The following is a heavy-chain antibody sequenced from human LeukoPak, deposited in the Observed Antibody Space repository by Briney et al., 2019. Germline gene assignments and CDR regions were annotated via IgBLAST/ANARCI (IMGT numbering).Heavy chain of an antibody. CDR2: IYSGGST. V-gene: IGHV3-53*01. CDR1: GFTVSSNY. D-gene: IGHD3-22*01. J-gene: IGHJ4*02. CDR3: ARVSYYDSSGYYFLSYVDY. Sequence: GGSLRLSCAASGFTVSSNYMSWVRQAPGKGLEWVSVIYSGGSTYYADSVRGRFTISRVNSKNTLYLQMNSLGAEDTAGYYCARVSYYDSSGYYFLSYVDYWGQGTLVTVSS.